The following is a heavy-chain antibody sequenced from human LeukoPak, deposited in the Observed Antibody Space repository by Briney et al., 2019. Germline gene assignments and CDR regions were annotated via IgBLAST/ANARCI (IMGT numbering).Heavy chain of an antibody. CDR2: IDTKTGRT. Sequence: ASVRVSCKTSGYSFTDYYIHWVRQAPGQGLEWMGWIDTKTGRTSSARKFQGRVTMTRDPSITTVYMDMAWLTSDDTAIYFCARVDFIDAGPYLIGPWGQGTLVTVSS. D-gene: IGHD3-3*01. V-gene: IGHV1-2*02. CDR1: GYSFTDYY. CDR3: ARVDFIDAGPYLIGP. J-gene: IGHJ5*02.